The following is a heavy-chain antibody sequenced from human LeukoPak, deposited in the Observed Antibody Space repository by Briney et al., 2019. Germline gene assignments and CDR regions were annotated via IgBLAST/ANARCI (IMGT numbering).Heavy chain of an antibody. CDR2: IYYSGSA. CDR3: ARLVYGDYLSGDWFDP. J-gene: IGHJ5*02. CDR1: GGSISSYY. D-gene: IGHD4-17*01. Sequence: KPSETLSLTCTVSGGSISSYYWSWIRQPPGKGLECIVYIYYSGSANYNPSLKSRVTISVDTSKNQFSLKLSSVTAADTAVYYCARLVYGDYLSGDWFDPWGQGTLVTVSS. V-gene: IGHV4-59*08.